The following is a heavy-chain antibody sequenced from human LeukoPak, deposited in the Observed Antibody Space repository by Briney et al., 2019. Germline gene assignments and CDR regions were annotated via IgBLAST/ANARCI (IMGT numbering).Heavy chain of an antibody. V-gene: IGHV5-51*01. Sequence: GESLKISCKGSGYNFTNYWVGWVRQMPGKGLEWMGIINPTDSDTTYSPSFQGQVTISVDKSIRTAYLQWSSLKASDTAMYYCARILSGSYYGDFDYWGQGTLVTVSS. CDR3: ARILSGSYYGDFDY. D-gene: IGHD1-26*01. J-gene: IGHJ4*02. CDR2: INPTDSDT. CDR1: GYNFTNYW.